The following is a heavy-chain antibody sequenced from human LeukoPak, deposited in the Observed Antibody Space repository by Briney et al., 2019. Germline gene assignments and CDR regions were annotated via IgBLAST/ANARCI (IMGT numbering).Heavy chain of an antibody. CDR2: MNPNSGNT. CDR3: ARGWDSSSLDRYNWFDP. D-gene: IGHD6-13*01. V-gene: IGHV1-8*02. J-gene: IGHJ5*02. CDR1: GYTFTGYY. Sequence: GASVKVSCKASGYTFTGYYIHWVRQAPGQGLEWMGWMNPNSGNTGYAQKFQGRVTVTTDRSTSTAYMELRSLRSDDTAVYSCARGWDSSSLDRYNWFDPWGQGTLVTVSS.